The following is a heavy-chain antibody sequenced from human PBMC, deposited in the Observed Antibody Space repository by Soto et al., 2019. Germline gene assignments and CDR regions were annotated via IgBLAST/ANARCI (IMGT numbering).Heavy chain of an antibody. CDR1: GYSISSGYY. J-gene: IGHJ5*02. V-gene: IGHV4-38-2*01. CDR2: ISHTGST. Sequence: SETLSLTCAVSGYSISSGYYWVWIRQPPGKGLEWIGTISHTGSTYYSPSLKSRVTMSVDTSKNQFSLKLTSVTAADTAVYHCARATIPTRGGGWFDPWGQGTLVTVS. D-gene: IGHD4-4*01. CDR3: ARATIPTRGGGWFDP.